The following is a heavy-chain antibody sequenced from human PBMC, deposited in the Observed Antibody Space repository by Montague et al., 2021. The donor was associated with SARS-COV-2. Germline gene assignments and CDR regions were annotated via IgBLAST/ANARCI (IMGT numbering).Heavy chain of an antibody. CDR3: ASGRYYYYGSVAGHKDALDI. Sequence: SSYIYYADSVKGRFTISRDNAKNSLYLQMNGLRAEDTAVYYCASGRYYYYGSVAGHKDALDIWGKWIMVNFSS. J-gene: IGHJ3*02. V-gene: IGHV3-21*01. CDR2: SSYI. D-gene: IGHD3-10*01.